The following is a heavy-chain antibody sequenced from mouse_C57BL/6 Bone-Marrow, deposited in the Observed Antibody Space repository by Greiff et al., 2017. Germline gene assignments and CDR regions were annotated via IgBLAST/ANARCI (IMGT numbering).Heavy chain of an antibody. J-gene: IGHJ3*01. Sequence: VQLQQSVAELVKPGASVKLSCTASGFNIKNTYMHWVKQRPEQGLEWIGRIDPATGNTKYAPKFQGKATITADTASNTAYLQLSSLTSEDTAIYYCTRVPDSSGYFAYWGQGTLVTVSA. V-gene: IGHV14-3*01. CDR3: TRVPDSSGYFAY. CDR1: GFNIKNTY. D-gene: IGHD3-2*02. CDR2: IDPATGNT.